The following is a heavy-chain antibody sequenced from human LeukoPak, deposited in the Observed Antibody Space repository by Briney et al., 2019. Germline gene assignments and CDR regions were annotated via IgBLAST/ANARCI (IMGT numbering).Heavy chain of an antibody. J-gene: IGHJ4*02. CDR3: ARDFYDSSGYYVFGFDY. CDR1: GFTFSSYS. CDR2: ISSSSSYI. V-gene: IGHV3-21*01. Sequence: GGSLRLSCAASGFTFSSYSMNWVRQAPGKGLEWVSSISSSSSYIYYADSVKGRFTISIDNAKNSLYLQMNSLRAEDTAVYYCARDFYDSSGYYVFGFDYWGQGTLVTVSS. D-gene: IGHD3-22*01.